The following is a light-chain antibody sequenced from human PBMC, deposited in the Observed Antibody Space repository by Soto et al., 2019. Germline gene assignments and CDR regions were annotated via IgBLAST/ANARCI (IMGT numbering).Light chain of an antibody. Sequence: DIQMTQSPSSLSASVGDRVTITCRASQSISTYLNWYQQKPGKAPKLLIYAASSLQSGVPSRFSGSGSGTDFTLTISSLQPEDFATYYCQQSYNTLWTFGQGNKVEI. V-gene: IGKV1-39*01. CDR3: QQSYNTLWT. J-gene: IGKJ1*01. CDR2: AAS. CDR1: QSISTY.